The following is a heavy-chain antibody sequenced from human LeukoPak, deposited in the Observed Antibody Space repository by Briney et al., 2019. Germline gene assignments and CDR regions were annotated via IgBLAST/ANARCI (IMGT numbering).Heavy chain of an antibody. Sequence: PSETLSLTCTVSGGSISSGDYYWSWIRQPPGKGLEWIGYIYYSGSTYYNPSLKSRVTISVDTSKNQFSLKLSSVTAADTAVYYCAREVVVAAWRWFDPWGQGTLVTVSS. CDR3: AREVVVAAWRWFDP. V-gene: IGHV4-30-4*01. CDR2: IYYSGST. D-gene: IGHD2-15*01. CDR1: GGSISSGDYY. J-gene: IGHJ5*02.